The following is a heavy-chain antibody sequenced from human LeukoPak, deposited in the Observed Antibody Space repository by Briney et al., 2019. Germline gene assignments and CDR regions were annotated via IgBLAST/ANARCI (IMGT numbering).Heavy chain of an antibody. CDR2: ISDNSDDI. CDR1: GFTFNNYA. CDR3: TTVIYYYGSGSYHY. Sequence: PGGSLRLSCAASGFTFNNYAMSWVRQAPGKGLEWVSTISDNSDDIYYADSVKGRFIISRDNSKNTLHLQMNSLRAEDTAVYYCTTVIYYYGSGSYHYWGQGTLVTVSS. J-gene: IGHJ4*02. V-gene: IGHV3-23*01. D-gene: IGHD3-10*01.